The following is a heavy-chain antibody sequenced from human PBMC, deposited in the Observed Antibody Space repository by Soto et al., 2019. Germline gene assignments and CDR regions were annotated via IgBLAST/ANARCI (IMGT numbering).Heavy chain of an antibody. CDR1: GGTFGSYA. Sequence: QVQLVQSGAEVKKPGSSVKVSCKASGGTFGSYAISWVRQAPGQGLEWMGGIIPIPGTANYAQKFQGRVTIAAEESTSTAYMELSSLRSEDTAVYYCARSQGSSTSLEIYYYYYYGMDGWGQGTTVTVSS. V-gene: IGHV1-69*01. CDR2: IIPIPGTA. J-gene: IGHJ6*02. CDR3: ARSQGSSTSLEIYYYYYYGMDG. D-gene: IGHD2-2*01.